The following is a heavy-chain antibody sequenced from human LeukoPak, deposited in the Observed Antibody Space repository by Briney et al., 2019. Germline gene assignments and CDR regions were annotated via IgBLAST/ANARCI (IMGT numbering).Heavy chain of an antibody. V-gene: IGHV3-7*01. CDR1: GFTFSSYW. D-gene: IGHD6-13*01. CDR3: AREGDGPSVYSSSWYSIFSGAFDI. J-gene: IGHJ3*02. CDR2: IKQDGSEK. Sequence: PGGSLRLSCAASGFTFSSYWMSWVRQAPGKGLEWVANIKQDGSEKYYVDSVKGRFTISRDNAKNSLYLQMNSLRAEDTAVYYCAREGDGPSVYSSSWYSIFSGAFDIWGQGTMVTVSS.